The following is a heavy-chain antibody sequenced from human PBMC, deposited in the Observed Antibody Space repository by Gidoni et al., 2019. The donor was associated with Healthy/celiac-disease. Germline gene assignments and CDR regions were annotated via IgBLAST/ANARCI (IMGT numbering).Heavy chain of an antibody. V-gene: IGHV3-23*01. CDR3: AKDYSGSYGLNPFDY. D-gene: IGHD1-26*01. CDR2: IGGSGSST. Sequence: EVQLLESGGGLVQPGGSLRLSCAASGFPFSNYAMSWVRQAPGKGPEWVSAIGGSGSSTYYADSVKGRFTISRDNSKNTLYLQMNSLRAEDTAVYYCAKDYSGSYGLNPFDYWGQGTLVTVSS. J-gene: IGHJ4*02. CDR1: GFPFSNYA.